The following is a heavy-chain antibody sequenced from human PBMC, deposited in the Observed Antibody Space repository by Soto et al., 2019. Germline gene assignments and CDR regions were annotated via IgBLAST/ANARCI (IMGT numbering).Heavy chain of an antibody. CDR2: ISYDGSNK. D-gene: IGHD3-3*02. V-gene: IGHV3-30*18. J-gene: IGHJ4*02. CDR3: AKDAPIYY. CDR1: GSTFSSYG. Sequence: PGGSLRLSCAASGSTFSSYGMHWVRQAPGKGLEWVAVISYDGSNKYYADSVKGRFTISRDNSKNTLYLQMNSLRAEDTAVYYCAKDAPIYYWGQGTLVTVSS.